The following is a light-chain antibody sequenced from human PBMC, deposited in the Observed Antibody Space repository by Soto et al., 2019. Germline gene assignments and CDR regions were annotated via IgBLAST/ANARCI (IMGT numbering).Light chain of an antibody. CDR2: DVS. CDR3: LQHSSYPLT. CDR1: QGIRNY. Sequence: DIQMTQSPSAMSAPVGDRVTITCRASQGIRNYLAWFQQKPGKVPKRLIYDVSSLQSGVPSRFSGSGSGTDFTLTISSLQPEDFATYYCLQHSSYPLTFGQGTRLEIK. J-gene: IGKJ5*01. V-gene: IGKV1-17*03.